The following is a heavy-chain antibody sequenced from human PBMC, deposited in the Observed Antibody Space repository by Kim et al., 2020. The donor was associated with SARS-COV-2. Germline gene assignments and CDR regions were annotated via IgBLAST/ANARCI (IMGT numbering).Heavy chain of an antibody. D-gene: IGHD1-26*01. Sequence: GGSLRLSCAASGFTFSSYYMHWVRQAPGKGLLWVSRINREGSSTSYADSVKGRFTISRDNAKNTFYLQMNSLRAEDTAVYHCAVRDANSGFDHWGQGTLVTVSS. CDR1: GFTFSSYY. J-gene: IGHJ4*02. CDR2: INREGSST. V-gene: IGHV3-74*01. CDR3: AVRDANSGFDH.